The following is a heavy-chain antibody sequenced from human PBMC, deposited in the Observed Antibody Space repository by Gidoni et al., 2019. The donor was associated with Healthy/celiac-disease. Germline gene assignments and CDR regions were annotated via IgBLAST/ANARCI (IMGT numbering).Heavy chain of an antibody. CDR1: GYSLNSDW. V-gene: IGHV5-51*01. D-gene: IGHD6-19*01. CDR3: ARGQWLPHYGMDV. Sequence: EVQLVQSGAEVNKHGESLKISCKGSGYSLNSDWLGWVRQMPGKGLEWMVINYPHNSDTRYSPSFQGQVTISADKSISTAYLQWSSLKASDTAMYYCARGQWLPHYGMDVWGQGTTVTVSS. CDR2: NYPHNSDT. J-gene: IGHJ6*02.